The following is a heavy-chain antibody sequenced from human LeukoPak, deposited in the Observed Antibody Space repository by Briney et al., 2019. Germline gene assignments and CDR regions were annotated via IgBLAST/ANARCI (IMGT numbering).Heavy chain of an antibody. D-gene: IGHD6-19*01. V-gene: IGHV1-18*01. Sequence: ASVKVSCKASDDTFSNYGISWVRQAPGQGLEWMGWICTYNGNTHYAQKFQGRVTMTTDTSTNIAYLELRDLRSDDTAVYYCARTQWLEDAFDFWGQGTVVTVSS. CDR2: ICTYNGNT. CDR1: DDTFSNYG. J-gene: IGHJ3*01. CDR3: ARTQWLEDAFDF.